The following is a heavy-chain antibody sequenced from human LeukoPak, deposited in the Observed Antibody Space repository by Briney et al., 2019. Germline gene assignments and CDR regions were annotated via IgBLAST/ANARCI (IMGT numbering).Heavy chain of an antibody. V-gene: IGHV1-2*02. CDR3: ARDPYTIFGVVIASEFDY. J-gene: IGHJ4*02. D-gene: IGHD3-3*01. Sequence: ASVKVSCKASGYTFTGYYMHLVRQAPGQGLEWMGWINPNSGGTNYAQKFQGRVTRTRDTSISTAYMELSRLRPDDTAVYYCARDPYTIFGVVIASEFDYWGQGTLVTVSS. CDR2: INPNSGGT. CDR1: GYTFTGYY.